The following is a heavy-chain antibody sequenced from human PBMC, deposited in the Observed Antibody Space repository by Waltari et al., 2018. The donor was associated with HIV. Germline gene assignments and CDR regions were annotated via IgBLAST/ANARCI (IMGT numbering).Heavy chain of an antibody. J-gene: IGHJ5*02. CDR3: ARSRRCSSTSCYYWFDP. Sequence: QVQLQESGPGLVKPSETLSLTCTVPGGSISSYYWSWIRQPPGKGLEWIGYIYYSGSTNYNPSLKSRVTISVDTSKNQFSLKLSSVTAADTAVYYCARSRRCSSTSCYYWFDPWGQGTLVTVSS. D-gene: IGHD2-2*01. CDR2: IYYSGST. CDR1: GGSISSYY. V-gene: IGHV4-59*01.